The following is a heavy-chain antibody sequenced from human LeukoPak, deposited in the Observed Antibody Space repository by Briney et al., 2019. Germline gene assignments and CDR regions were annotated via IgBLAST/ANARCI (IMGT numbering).Heavy chain of an antibody. V-gene: IGHV4-61*01. CDR3: ARSTRPYSSSWYDY. D-gene: IGHD6-13*01. Sequence: SETLSLTCTVSGGSVSSGSYYWSWIRQPPGKELEWIGYIYYSGSTNYNPSLKSRVTISVDTSKNQFSLKLSSVTAADTAVYYCARSTRPYSSSWYDYWGQGTLVTVSS. CDR1: GGSVSSGSYY. J-gene: IGHJ4*02. CDR2: IYYSGST.